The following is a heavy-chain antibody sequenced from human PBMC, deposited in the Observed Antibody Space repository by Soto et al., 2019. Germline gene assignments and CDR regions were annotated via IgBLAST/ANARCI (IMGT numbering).Heavy chain of an antibody. CDR1: GGSFSGYY. V-gene: IGHV4-34*01. D-gene: IGHD3-3*01. CDR2: INHSGST. Sequence: QVQLQQWGAGLLKPSETLSLTCAVYGGSFSGYYWRWIRQPPGKGLEWIGEINHSGSTNYNPSLKSRVTISVDTSNNQFSLKLSSVTAADKAVYYCARGSGNYDFWSGYYFWCQGTLVTVSS. J-gene: IGHJ4*02. CDR3: ARGSGNYDFWSGYYF.